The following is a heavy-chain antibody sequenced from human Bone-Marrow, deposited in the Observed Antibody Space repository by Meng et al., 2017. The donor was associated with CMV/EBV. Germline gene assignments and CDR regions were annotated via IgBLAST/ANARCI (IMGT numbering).Heavy chain of an antibody. V-gene: IGHV4-34*01. Sequence: SETLSLTCAVYGGSFSGYYWSWIRKPPGKGLEWIGEINHRGSTNYNPSLKSRVTISVDTSKNQFSLNMSSVTAADTAVYYCARIVGATTGGYYYYGMDVWGQGTTVTVSS. D-gene: IGHD1-26*01. J-gene: IGHJ6*02. CDR1: GGSFSGYY. CDR2: INHRGST. CDR3: ARIVGATTGGYYYYGMDV.